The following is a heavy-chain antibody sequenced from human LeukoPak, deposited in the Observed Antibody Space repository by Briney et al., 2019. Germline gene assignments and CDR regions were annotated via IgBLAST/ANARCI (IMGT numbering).Heavy chain of an antibody. V-gene: IGHV3-30-3*01. J-gene: IGHJ4*02. Sequence: GGSLRLSCAASGFTFSSFAMHWVHQAPGKGLEWVAVISYDGSNKYYADSVKGLFTISRDNSKNTLYLQMNSLRAEDTAVYYCARARYFDYWGQGTLVTVSS. CDR3: ARARYFDY. CDR2: ISYDGSNK. CDR1: GFTFSSFA.